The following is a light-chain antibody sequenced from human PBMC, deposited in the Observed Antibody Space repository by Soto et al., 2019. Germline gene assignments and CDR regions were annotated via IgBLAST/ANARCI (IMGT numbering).Light chain of an antibody. V-gene: IGKV3-20*01. J-gene: IGKJ1*01. Sequence: EIVLTQSPGTQSLSPGERATLSCRASQSVTSSYLAWYQQKPRQAPRLLIYGASSRAAGIPDRFSGSGSGTDFTLTISRLEPEDFAVYYCQQYGRSPWTFGQGTKVDIK. CDR1: QSVTSSY. CDR2: GAS. CDR3: QQYGRSPWT.